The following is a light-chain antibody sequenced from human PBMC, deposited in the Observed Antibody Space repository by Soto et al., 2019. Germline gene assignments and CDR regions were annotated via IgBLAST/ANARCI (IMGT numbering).Light chain of an antibody. J-gene: IGKJ2*01. Sequence: DIQMTQSPSSLSASVGDRVTITCRASQSINDYLNWYQQKLGEAPRRLIYAASTLQSGVPSRFSGSGSGTDFTLTISGLQPEDVATYYCQQSYSTLLYTFGQGTKLEI. V-gene: IGKV1-39*01. CDR3: QQSYSTLLYT. CDR2: AAS. CDR1: QSINDY.